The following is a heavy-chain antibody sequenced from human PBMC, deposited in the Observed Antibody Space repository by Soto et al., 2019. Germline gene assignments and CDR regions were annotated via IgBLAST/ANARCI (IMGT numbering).Heavy chain of an antibody. CDR3: ARSPSGGGVIITAFDI. CDR2: ISYDGSNK. V-gene: IGHV3-30-3*01. J-gene: IGHJ3*02. D-gene: IGHD3-10*01. Sequence: GGSLRLSCAASGFTFSSYAMHWVRQAPGKGLEWVAVISYDGSNKYYADSVKGRFTISRDNSKNTLYLQMNSLRAEDTAVYYCARSPSGGGVIITAFDIWGQGTMVTVSS. CDR1: GFTFSSYA.